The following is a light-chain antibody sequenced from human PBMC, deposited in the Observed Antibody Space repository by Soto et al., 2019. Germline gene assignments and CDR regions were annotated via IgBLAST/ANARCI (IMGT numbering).Light chain of an antibody. CDR1: QSISSW. V-gene: IGKV1-5*01. CDR3: QHHGT. Sequence: DIQMTQSPSTLSASVGDRVTITCRASQSISSWLAWYQQKPGKAPKLLIYDASSLESGVPSRFSGSGSGTEFTLTISSLQPDDFATYYCQHHGTFGQGTKGEIK. CDR2: DAS. J-gene: IGKJ1*01.